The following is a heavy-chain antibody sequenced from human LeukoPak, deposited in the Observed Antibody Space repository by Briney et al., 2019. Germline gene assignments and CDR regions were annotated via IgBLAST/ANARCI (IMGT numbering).Heavy chain of an antibody. CDR3: ARGQRVVVVPAAKGNWFDP. D-gene: IGHD2-2*01. CDR1: GGSFSGYY. V-gene: IGHV4-34*01. J-gene: IGHJ5*02. CDR2: INHSGST. Sequence: SETLSLTCAVYGGSFSGYYWSWIRQPPGKGLEWIGEINHSGSTNYNPSLKSRVTISVDTSKNQFSLKLSSVTAADTAVYYCARGQRVVVVPAAKGNWFDPWGQGTLVTASS.